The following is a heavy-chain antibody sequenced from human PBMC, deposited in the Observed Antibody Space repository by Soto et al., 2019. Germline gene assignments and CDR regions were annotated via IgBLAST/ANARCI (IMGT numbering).Heavy chain of an antibody. V-gene: IGHV3-9*01. CDR3: AKGGSWSGRYSDY. Sequence: EVQMVESGGGLVQPGGSLRLSCAASGFTFNDYAMHWVRQAPGKGLDWVSGINWNSGIIGYADSVKARFTISRDSAKNSLYLQVYSLRAEDTALYVCAKGGSWSGRYSDYWGQGNVVTVS. D-gene: IGHD1-26*01. CDR2: INWNSGII. J-gene: IGHJ4*02. CDR1: GFTFNDYA.